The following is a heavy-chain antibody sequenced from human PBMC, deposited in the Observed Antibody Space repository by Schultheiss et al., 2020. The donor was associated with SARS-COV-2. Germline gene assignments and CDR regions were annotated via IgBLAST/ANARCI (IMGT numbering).Heavy chain of an antibody. J-gene: IGHJ4*02. V-gene: IGHV4-30-2*03. CDR2: IYYSGST. D-gene: IGHD2-2*01. CDR1: GGSISSGGYS. CDR3: ASDCSSTSCLGEDY. Sequence: SETLSLTCTVSGGSISSGGYSWSWIRQPPGKGLEWIGYIYYSGSTYYNPSLKSRVTISVDTSKNQFSLKLSSVTAADTAVYYCASDCSSTSCLGEDYWGQGTLVTVSS.